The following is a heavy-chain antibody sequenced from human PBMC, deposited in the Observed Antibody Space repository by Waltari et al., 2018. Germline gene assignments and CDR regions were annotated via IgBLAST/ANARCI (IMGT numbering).Heavy chain of an antibody. D-gene: IGHD2-2*02. CDR1: GFTFVTFG. CDR2: IWFDGSDK. V-gene: IGHV3-30*02. J-gene: IGHJ4*02. CDR3: AKDAFGNTYLDF. Sequence: QVNLVESGGGVVQPGGSLRLSCTTSGFTFVTFGMHWVRQAPGKGLEWVALIWFDGSDKFYADSVRGRFTISRDNSARTLYLDMDSLRLDDTAMYYCAKDAFGNTYLDFWGQGTLVTVSS.